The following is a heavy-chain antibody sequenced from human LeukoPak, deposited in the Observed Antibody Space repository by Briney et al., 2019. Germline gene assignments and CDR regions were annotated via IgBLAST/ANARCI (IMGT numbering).Heavy chain of an antibody. CDR3: ARRPRGLEWFFDY. CDR1: GASISSSRYY. D-gene: IGHD3-3*01. J-gene: IGHJ4*02. CDR2: IYYSGST. V-gene: IGHV4-39*01. Sequence: SETLSLTCTVSGASISSSRYYWGWSRQPPGKGLEWSENIYYSGSTYYNPSLRSRVTISVDTPKTQFFLTLSSVTAADTAVYYCARRPRGLEWFFDYWGQGTLVTVSS.